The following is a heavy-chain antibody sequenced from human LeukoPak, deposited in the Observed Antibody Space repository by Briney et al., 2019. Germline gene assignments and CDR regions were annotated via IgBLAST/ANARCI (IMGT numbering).Heavy chain of an antibody. D-gene: IGHD2-21*02. J-gene: IGHJ4*02. Sequence: PGGSLRLSCAASGFTFSSYAMHWVRQAPGKGLEWVAVISYDGSNKYYADSVKGRFTISRDNSKNTLYLQMNSLRAEDTAVYYCARGRWGLLGYWGQGTLVTVSS. V-gene: IGHV3-30-3*01. CDR2: ISYDGSNK. CDR3: ARGRWGLLGY. CDR1: GFTFSSYA.